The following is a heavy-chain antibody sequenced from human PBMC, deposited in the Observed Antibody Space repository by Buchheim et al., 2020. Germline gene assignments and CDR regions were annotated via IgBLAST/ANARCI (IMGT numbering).Heavy chain of an antibody. Sequence: QVQLLESGGGVVQPGRSLRLSCAASGFTFRSYGMHWVRQAPGKALEWVAVIWYDGSNTNYGDSVRGRFTISRDNYKKTLYLQMNSLTVEDTAIYYCARAYGDWRSSDPWGQGTL. D-gene: IGHD4-17*01. CDR2: IWYDGSNT. J-gene: IGHJ5*02. CDR1: GFTFRSYG. V-gene: IGHV3-33*01. CDR3: ARAYGDWRSSDP.